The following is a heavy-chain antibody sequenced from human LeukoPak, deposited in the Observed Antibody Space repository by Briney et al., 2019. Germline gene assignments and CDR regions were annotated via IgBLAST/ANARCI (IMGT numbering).Heavy chain of an antibody. Sequence: GGSLRLSCAASGFSFSSYGMHWVRQAPGKGLGWVTFIRYDGSNKFYADSVKGRFTISRDSSKNTLYLQMNSLRDEDTAVYYCAKDNAAVVDFWGQGTLVTVSS. D-gene: IGHD6-19*01. V-gene: IGHV3-30*02. CDR3: AKDNAAVVDF. CDR1: GFSFSSYG. CDR2: IRYDGSNK. J-gene: IGHJ4*02.